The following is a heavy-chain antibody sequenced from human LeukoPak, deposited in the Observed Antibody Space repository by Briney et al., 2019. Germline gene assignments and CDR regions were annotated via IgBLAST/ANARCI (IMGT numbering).Heavy chain of an antibody. CDR2: IYYSGST. CDR1: GGSISSYY. J-gene: IGHJ4*02. CDR3: ARAVKYYYDRSDEYLDY. D-gene: IGHD3-22*01. Sequence: KASETLSLTCTVSGGSISSYYWSWIRQPPGKGLEWIGYIYYSGSTNYNPSLKSRVTISVDTSKNQFSLKLRSVTAADTAVYYCARAVKYYYDRSDEYLDYWGQGTLVTVSS. V-gene: IGHV4-59*01.